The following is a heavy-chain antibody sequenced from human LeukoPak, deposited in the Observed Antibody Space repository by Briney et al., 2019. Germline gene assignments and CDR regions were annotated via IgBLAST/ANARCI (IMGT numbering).Heavy chain of an antibody. D-gene: IGHD5-18*01. Sequence: PGGSLRLSCAASGFTFDDYAMHWVRQAPGKGLGWVSLISGDGGSTYYADSVKGRFTISRDNSKNSLYLQMNSLRAEDTAVYYCATVLGYSYGLDYWGQGTLVTVSS. CDR1: GFTFDDYA. CDR2: ISGDGGST. V-gene: IGHV3-43*02. J-gene: IGHJ4*02. CDR3: ATVLGYSYGLDY.